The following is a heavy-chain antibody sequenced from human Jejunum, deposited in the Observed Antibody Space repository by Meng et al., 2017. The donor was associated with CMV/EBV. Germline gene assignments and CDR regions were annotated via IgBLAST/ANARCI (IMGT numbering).Heavy chain of an antibody. V-gene: IGHV4-4*07. CDR2: FYSSDTY. Sequence: VQLQQPGQGRVRPSATLSPTCIVSGGSINNYYWSWIRQSAGKGLEWIGRFYSSDTYNYHPSLNSRVTMSLDTSKNQFSLNLRSVTAADTAIYYCARGPGASTREGFDYWGLGTLVTVSS. CDR3: ARGPGASTREGFDY. J-gene: IGHJ4*02. D-gene: IGHD1-26*01. CDR1: GGSINNYY.